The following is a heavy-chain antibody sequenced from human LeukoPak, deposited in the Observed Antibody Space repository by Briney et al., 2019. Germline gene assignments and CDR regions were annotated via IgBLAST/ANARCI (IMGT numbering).Heavy chain of an antibody. CDR3: AKDRHGDYTSDY. CDR1: GFIFGSYV. CDR2: TPYHGVSR. D-gene: IGHD4-17*01. Sequence: GGSLRLSCAASGFIFGSYVMHWVRQAPGKGLEWVAFTPYHGVSRYYTESVKGRFTISRDNSKSTLYLQMNSLRIEDTAVYYCAKDRHGDYTSDYWGQGTLVIVSS. J-gene: IGHJ4*02. V-gene: IGHV3-30*02.